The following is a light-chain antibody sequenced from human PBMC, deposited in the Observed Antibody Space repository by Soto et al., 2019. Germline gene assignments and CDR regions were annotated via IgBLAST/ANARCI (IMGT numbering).Light chain of an antibody. CDR2: EVT. CDR3: GSYTTRNSPSLI. J-gene: IGLJ2*01. CDR1: SGDIGGYNY. V-gene: IGLV2-14*01. Sequence: QSVLTQPASVSGSPGQSISISCTGTSGDIGGYNYVSWYQQHPGKAPKLLIYEVTNRPSGISNRFSGSKSGNTASLTISGLQAQDEADYYCGSYTTRNSPSLIFGGGTKVTVL.